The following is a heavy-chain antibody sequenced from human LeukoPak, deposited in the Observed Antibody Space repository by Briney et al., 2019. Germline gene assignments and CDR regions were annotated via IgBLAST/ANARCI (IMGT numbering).Heavy chain of an antibody. Sequence: SETLSLTCAVYGGSFSGYYWSWIRQPPGKGLEWIGEINHSGSTNYNPSLKSRVTISVDTSKNQFSLKLSSVTAADTAVYYCARGGLDVVVPAAITRRDSGYFDYWGQGTLVTVSS. CDR3: ARGGLDVVVPAAITRRDSGYFDY. D-gene: IGHD2-2*02. V-gene: IGHV4-34*01. CDR2: INHSGST. CDR1: GGSFSGYY. J-gene: IGHJ4*02.